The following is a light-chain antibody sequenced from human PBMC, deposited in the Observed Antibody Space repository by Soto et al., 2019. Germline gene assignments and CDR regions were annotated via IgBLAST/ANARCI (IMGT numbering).Light chain of an antibody. Sequence: EIVVSQSPVTLSLSPGERATLSCRASQSVSRYLAWYRQKPGQAPILVIYDASYRATGIPARFSGSGSGTDFTLTISSLEPEDFAIYYCQQRSNWITFGQGTRLEIK. CDR2: DAS. V-gene: IGKV3-11*01. J-gene: IGKJ5*01. CDR1: QSVSRY. CDR3: QQRSNWIT.